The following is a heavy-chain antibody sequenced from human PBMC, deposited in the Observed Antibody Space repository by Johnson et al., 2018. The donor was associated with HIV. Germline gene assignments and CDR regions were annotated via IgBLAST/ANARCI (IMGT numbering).Heavy chain of an antibody. J-gene: IGHJ3*02. D-gene: IGHD1-26*01. Sequence: QMQLVESGGGVVQPGRSLRLSCAASGFTFSSYGMHWVRQAPGKGLEWVAVISYDGGNKYYADSVKGRFTISRDNSKNTLYLQMNSLSAEDTAVYYCAKWSIVGATFSDAFDIWGQGTMVTVSS. CDR3: AKWSIVGATFSDAFDI. CDR2: ISYDGGNK. CDR1: GFTFSSYG. V-gene: IGHV3-30*18.